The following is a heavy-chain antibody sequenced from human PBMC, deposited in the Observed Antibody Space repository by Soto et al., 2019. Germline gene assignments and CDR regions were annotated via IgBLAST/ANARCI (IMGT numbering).Heavy chain of an antibody. J-gene: IGHJ5*02. CDR2: IIPIFGTA. CDR1: GGTFSSYA. Sequence: QVQLVQSGAEVKKPGSSVKVSCKASGGTFSSYAISWVRQAPGQGLEWMGGIIPIFGTANYAQKFQGRVRITADESTSTAYMELSSLRSEDTAVYYCARGNSGIAAAGTLNWFDPWGQGTLVTVSS. CDR3: ARGNSGIAAAGTLNWFDP. D-gene: IGHD6-13*01. V-gene: IGHV1-69*01.